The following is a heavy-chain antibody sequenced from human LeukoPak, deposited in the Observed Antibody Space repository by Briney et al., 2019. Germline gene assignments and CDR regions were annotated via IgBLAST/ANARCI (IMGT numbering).Heavy chain of an antibody. CDR3: ARGRGHYGSGSYDY. Sequence: SETLSLTCAVYGGSFIGYYWSWIRQPPGKGLEWIGEINVSGSTNNNPSLNSRVSISVDTSKTPFSLKLSSVPAADTAVYYCARGRGHYGSGSYDYWGQGTLVTVSS. CDR2: INVSGST. CDR1: GGSFIGYY. D-gene: IGHD3-10*01. J-gene: IGHJ4*02. V-gene: IGHV4-34*01.